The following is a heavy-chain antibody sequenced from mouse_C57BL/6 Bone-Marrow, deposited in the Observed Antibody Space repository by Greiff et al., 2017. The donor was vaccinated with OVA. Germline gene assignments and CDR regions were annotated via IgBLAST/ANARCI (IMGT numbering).Heavy chain of an antibody. CDR1: GYTFTSYW. V-gene: IGHV1-61*01. J-gene: IGHJ2*01. Sequence: QVQLQQPGAELVRPGSSVKLSCKASGYTFTSYWMDWVKQRPGQGLEWIGHIYPSDSETHYNQKFKDKATLTVDKSSSTAYMQLSSLTSEDSAVYYCARDAYWGQGTTLTVSS. CDR3: ARDAY. CDR2: IYPSDSET.